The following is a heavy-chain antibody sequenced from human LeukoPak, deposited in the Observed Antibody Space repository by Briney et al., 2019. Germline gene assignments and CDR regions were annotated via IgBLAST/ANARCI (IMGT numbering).Heavy chain of an antibody. CDR2: INPSGGST. Sequence: ASVKVSCKASGYTFTSYYMHWVRQAPGQGLEWMGIINPSGGSTSYAQKFQGRVTMTRDTSTSTVYMELSSLRSEDTAVYYCARGQIAAAGTWGLRYWGQGTLVTVSS. CDR1: GYTFTSYY. CDR3: ARGQIAAAGTWGLRY. D-gene: IGHD6-13*01. J-gene: IGHJ4*02. V-gene: IGHV1-46*01.